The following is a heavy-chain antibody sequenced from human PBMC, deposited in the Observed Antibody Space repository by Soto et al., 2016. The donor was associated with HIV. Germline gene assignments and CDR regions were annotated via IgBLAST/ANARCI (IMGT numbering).Heavy chain of an antibody. Sequence: QVHLIQSGTEVKKPGTSVRVSCKPSGYTFTSFAVSWLRQAPGQGLEWMGRITPYNGDTIYAQTFRGRVTMTTDTSTTTAYLELRSLTSDDTAVYYCARGTYYDSSGYFRDSEYFQHWGQGTLVTVSS. CDR1: GYTFTSFA. D-gene: IGHD3-22*01. J-gene: IGHJ1*01. CDR3: ARGTYYDSSGYFRDSEYFQH. V-gene: IGHV1-18*01. CDR2: ITPYNGDT.